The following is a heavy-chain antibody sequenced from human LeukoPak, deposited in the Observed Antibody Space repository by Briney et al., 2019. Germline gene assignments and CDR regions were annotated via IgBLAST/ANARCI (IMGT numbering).Heavy chain of an antibody. V-gene: IGHV1-69*01. CDR3: ARSPGYTGYDLRYDY. D-gene: IGHD5-12*01. Sequence: SVKVSCKASGGTFSSYAINWVRQAPGQGLEWMGGIIPIFGTANYAQKFQGRVTISADEPTSTGCMDLSSLRSEDTAVYFCARSPGYTGYDLRYDYWGQGTLVTVSS. CDR1: GGTFSSYA. J-gene: IGHJ4*02. CDR2: IIPIFGTA.